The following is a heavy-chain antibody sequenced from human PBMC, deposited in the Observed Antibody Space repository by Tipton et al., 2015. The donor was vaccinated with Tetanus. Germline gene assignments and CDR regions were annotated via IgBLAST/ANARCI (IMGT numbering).Heavy chain of an antibody. Sequence: LRLSCTVSGASFSSGGYYWSWIRQHPGRGLEWIGYIYHTGNTYYNPSLKSRLTISIDTSKSQFSLNLRSVTAADTAVYYCARAPSTYYTGSWVHNWFDPWGLGTLVTVSS. CDR3: ARAPSTYYTGSWVHNWFDP. V-gene: IGHV4-31*02. CDR2: IYHTGNT. CDR1: GASFSSGGYY. J-gene: IGHJ5*02. D-gene: IGHD1-26*01.